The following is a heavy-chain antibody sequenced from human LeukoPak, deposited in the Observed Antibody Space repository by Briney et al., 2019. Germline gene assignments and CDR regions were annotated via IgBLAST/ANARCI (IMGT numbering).Heavy chain of an antibody. Sequence: WASVKVSCKASGYTFTGYYMHWVRQAPGQGLEWMGIINPSGGSTSYAQKFQGRVTMTRDTSTSTVYMELSSLRSEDTAVYYCAREEGYDSSGYPNSHFDYWGQGTLVTVSS. D-gene: IGHD3-22*01. CDR1: GYTFTGYY. V-gene: IGHV1-46*01. CDR2: INPSGGST. J-gene: IGHJ4*02. CDR3: AREEGYDSSGYPNSHFDY.